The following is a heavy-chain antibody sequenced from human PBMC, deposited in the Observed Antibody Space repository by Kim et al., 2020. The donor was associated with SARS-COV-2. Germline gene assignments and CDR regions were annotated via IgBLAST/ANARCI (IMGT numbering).Heavy chain of an antibody. V-gene: IGHV3-73*01. Sequence: GGSLRLSCAASGFTLSGSTMHWVRQASGKALEWVGHIRSAAKYSMTLYAASVKGRFTISRDDSKNTAYLQMNSLTTEDTAVYSCISDLAGTFTGMDVWGQGTAVTVSS. CDR3: ISDLAGTFTGMDV. CDR2: IRSAAKYSMT. CDR1: GFTLSGST. J-gene: IGHJ6*02. D-gene: IGHD6-13*01.